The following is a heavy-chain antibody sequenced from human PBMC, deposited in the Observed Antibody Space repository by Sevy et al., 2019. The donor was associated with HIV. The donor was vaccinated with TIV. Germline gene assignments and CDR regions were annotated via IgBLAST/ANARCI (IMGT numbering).Heavy chain of an antibody. CDR3: AIYRYCSSTSCEGWFDP. D-gene: IGHD2-2*01. CDR1: GGSISSGGYY. Sequence: SETLSLTCTVSGGSISSGGYYWSWIRQHPGKGLEWIGYIYYSGSTYYNPSLKSRVTISVDTSKSQFSLKLSSVTAADTAVYYCAIYRYCSSTSCEGWFDPWGQGTLVTVSS. J-gene: IGHJ5*02. V-gene: IGHV4-31*03. CDR2: IYYSGST.